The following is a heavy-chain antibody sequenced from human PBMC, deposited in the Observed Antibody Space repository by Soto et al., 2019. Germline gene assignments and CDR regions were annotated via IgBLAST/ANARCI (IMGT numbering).Heavy chain of an antibody. V-gene: IGHV4-39*01. D-gene: IGHD3-3*01. CDR2: IYYSGST. Sequence: KPSETLSLTCTVSGGSISSSSYYWGWIRQPPGKGLEWIGSIYYSGSTYYNPSLKSRVTISVDTSKNQFSLKLSSVTAADTAVYYCATQLRFLEWLFDYWGQGTLVTVSS. CDR1: GGSISSSSYY. CDR3: ATQLRFLEWLFDY. J-gene: IGHJ4*02.